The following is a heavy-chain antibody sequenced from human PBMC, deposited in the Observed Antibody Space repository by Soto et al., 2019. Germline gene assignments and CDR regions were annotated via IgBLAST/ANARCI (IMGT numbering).Heavy chain of an antibody. CDR1: GFSLSASGVG. Sequence: QITLEESGPTLVEPTQTLTLTCTFFGFSLSASGVGVGWIRQPPGEALEWLALVSWNGDERYSPSLKSRLTITKDTSKNQVVLTMTNMDPVDTATYYCAHSRGTGVYCDSTSCLSWFDPWGQGALVTVSS. D-gene: IGHD2-2*01. CDR2: VSWNGDE. V-gene: IGHV2-5*01. J-gene: IGHJ5*02. CDR3: AHSRGTGVYCDSTSCLSWFDP.